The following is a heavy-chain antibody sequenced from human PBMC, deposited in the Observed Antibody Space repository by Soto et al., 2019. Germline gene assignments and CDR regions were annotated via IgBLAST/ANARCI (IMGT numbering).Heavy chain of an antibody. CDR1: GFTFSSYS. V-gene: IGHV3-21*01. CDR2: ISSSSSYI. D-gene: IGHD3-3*01. Sequence: GSLRLSCAASGFTFSSYSMNWVRQAPGKGLEWVSSISSSSSYIYYADSVKGRFTISRDNAKNSLYLQMNSLRAEDTAVYYCASDFYYFSSHYYCNIRNRFDLWGQGTLVTVSS. J-gene: IGHJ5*02. CDR3: ASDFYYFSSHYYCNIRNRFDL.